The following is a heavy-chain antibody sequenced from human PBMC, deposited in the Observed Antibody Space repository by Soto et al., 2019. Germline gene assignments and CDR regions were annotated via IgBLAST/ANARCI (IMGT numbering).Heavy chain of an antibody. V-gene: IGHV4-30-4*01. J-gene: IGHJ4*02. D-gene: IGHD3-22*01. CDR1: GGSISSGDYY. CDR3: ARGSYYYDSSGYYHY. CDR2: IYYSGST. Sequence: QVQLQESGPGLVKPSQTLSLTCTVSGGSISSGDYYWSWIRQPPGKGLEWIGYIYYSGSTYYSPSLKRRVTISVNTSKNQFSLKLSSVTAADTAVYYCARGSYYYDSSGYYHYCGQGTLVTVSP.